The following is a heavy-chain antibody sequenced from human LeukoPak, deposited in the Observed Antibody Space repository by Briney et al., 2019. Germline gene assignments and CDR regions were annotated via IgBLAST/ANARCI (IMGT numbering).Heavy chain of an antibody. J-gene: IGHJ5*02. CDR1: GGSISSSFYY. Sequence: MPSETLSLTCTVSGGSISSSFYYWGWIRQPPGKGLEWIGSIYYSGSTYYNPSLKSRVTISVDTSKNQFSLKLSSVTAADTAVYYCARHRYDLGAFDPWGQGTLVTVSS. V-gene: IGHV4-39*01. CDR3: ARHRYDLGAFDP. CDR2: IYYSGST. D-gene: IGHD3-3*01.